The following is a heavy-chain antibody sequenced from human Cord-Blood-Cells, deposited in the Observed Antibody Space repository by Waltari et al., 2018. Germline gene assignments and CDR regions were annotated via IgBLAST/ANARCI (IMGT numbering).Heavy chain of an antibody. CDR2: ISYDGSNK. V-gene: IGHV3-30-3*01. Sequence: QVQLVESGGGVVPPGRSLRLSCAASGFTFSSYALHWVSQAPGKGLEWVAVISYDGSNKDYADSVKGRFTSSRDNSKNTLYLQMNSLRAEDTAVYYCARDREYYDFWSGSFDYWGQGTLVTVSS. CDR1: GFTFSSYA. CDR3: ARDREYYDFWSGSFDY. D-gene: IGHD3-3*01. J-gene: IGHJ4*02.